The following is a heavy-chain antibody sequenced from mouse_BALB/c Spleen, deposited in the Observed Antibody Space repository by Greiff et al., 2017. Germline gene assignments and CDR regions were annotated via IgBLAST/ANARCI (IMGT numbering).Heavy chain of an antibody. CDR1: GFTFSSYA. V-gene: IGHV5-6-5*01. CDR2: ISSGGST. D-gene: IGHD1-1*01. Sequence: EVMLVESGGGLVKPGGSLKLSCAASGFTFSSYAMSWVRQTPEKRLEWVASISSGGSTYYPDSVKGRFTISRDNARNILYLQMSSLRSEDTAMYYCARGLLLLWYFDVWGAGTTVTVSS. CDR3: ARGLLLLWYFDV. J-gene: IGHJ1*01.